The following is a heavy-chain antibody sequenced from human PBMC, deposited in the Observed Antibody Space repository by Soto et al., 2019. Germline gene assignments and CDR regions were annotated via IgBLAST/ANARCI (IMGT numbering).Heavy chain of an antibody. V-gene: IGHV1-69*02. Sequence: QVQLVQSGAELKKPWSSVKVSCEASGGSFISYSFTWVRQAPGQGLEWMGRIIPIHNKANYALKFQDRVTITADRSTRTAYMELRSLRPEDTAVYYCAKSLLFVDHAYMDVWGKGTTVTVSS. CDR1: GGSFISYS. J-gene: IGHJ6*03. CDR3: AKSLLFVDHAYMDV. D-gene: IGHD2-15*01. CDR2: IIPIHNKA.